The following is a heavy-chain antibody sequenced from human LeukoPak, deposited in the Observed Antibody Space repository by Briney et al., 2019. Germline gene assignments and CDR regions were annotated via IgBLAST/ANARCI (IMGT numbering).Heavy chain of an antibody. Sequence: SETLSLTCAVYGGSFSGYYWSWIRQPPGKGLEWIGEINHSGSTNYNPSLKSRVTISLDTSKNQFSLRLSSVTAADTAVYHCAREAMYSYGNNFDYWGQGTLVTVSS. D-gene: IGHD5-18*01. CDR2: INHSGST. V-gene: IGHV4-34*01. CDR1: GGSFSGYY. CDR3: AREAMYSYGNNFDY. J-gene: IGHJ4*02.